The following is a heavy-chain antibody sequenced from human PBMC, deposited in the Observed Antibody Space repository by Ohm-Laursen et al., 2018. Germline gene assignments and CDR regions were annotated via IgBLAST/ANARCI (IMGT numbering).Heavy chain of an antibody. J-gene: IGHJ3*02. CDR1: GGSISSYY. V-gene: IGHV4-59*01. Sequence: TLSLTCTVSGGSISSYYWSWIRQPPGKGLEWIGYIYYSGSTNYNPSLKSRVTISVDTSKNQFSLKLSSVTAADTAVYYCARTEWFGELFAFDTWGQGTMVTVSS. CDR3: ARTEWFGELFAFDT. D-gene: IGHD3-10*01. CDR2: IYYSGST.